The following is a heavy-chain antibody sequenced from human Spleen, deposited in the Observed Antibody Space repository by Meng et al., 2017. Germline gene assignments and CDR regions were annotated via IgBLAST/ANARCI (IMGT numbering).Heavy chain of an antibody. CDR1: GFTFSSYG. Sequence: VQLVESGGGVVQPGWSLRLSCAASGFTFSSYGMHWVRQAPGKGLEWVAVIWYNGNNKYYADSVKGRLTISRDNSENTLYLQMTSLRAEDTAVYYCSKDYTGSDDYWGQGTLVTVSS. J-gene: IGHJ4*02. D-gene: IGHD5-12*01. CDR3: SKDYTGSDDY. CDR2: IWYNGNNK. V-gene: IGHV3-33*06.